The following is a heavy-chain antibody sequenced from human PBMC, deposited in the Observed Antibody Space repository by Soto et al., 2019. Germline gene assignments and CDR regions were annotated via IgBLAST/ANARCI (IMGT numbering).Heavy chain of an antibody. CDR1: GGSISNNNYH. V-gene: IGHV4-39*01. CDR3: ARLGSGTPADY. J-gene: IGHJ4*02. Sequence: QLQLQESGPGLVKPSETLSRSCTVSGGSISNNNYHWGWIRQPPGKGLEWIGSIYYRGNTYYNPALTSRVAISVDTSKNQFSLSLRFVTAADTAVYYCARLGSGTPADYWGQGTLVTVSS. D-gene: IGHD3-10*01. CDR2: IYYRGNT.